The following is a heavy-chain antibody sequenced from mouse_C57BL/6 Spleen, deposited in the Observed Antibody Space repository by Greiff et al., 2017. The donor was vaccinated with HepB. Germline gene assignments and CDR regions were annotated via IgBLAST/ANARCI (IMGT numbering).Heavy chain of an antibody. CDR2: INPNYGTT. Sequence: EVQLQQSGPELVKPGASVKISCKASGYSFTDYNMHWVKQSNGKSLEWIGVINPNYGTTSYNQKFKGKATLTVDQSSSTAYMQLNSLTSEDSAVYYCARGLLRGVLFAWFAYWGQGTLVTVSA. V-gene: IGHV1-39*01. CDR1: GYSFTDYN. J-gene: IGHJ3*01. D-gene: IGHD1-1*01. CDR3: ARGLLRGVLFAWFAY.